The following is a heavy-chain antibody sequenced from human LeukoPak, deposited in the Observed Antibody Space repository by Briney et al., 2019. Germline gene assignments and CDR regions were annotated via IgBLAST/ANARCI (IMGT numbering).Heavy chain of an antibody. CDR1: GFTFSSYG. J-gene: IGHJ6*02. D-gene: IGHD1-26*01. V-gene: IGHV3-30*18. CDR2: ISYDGSNK. CDR3: AKEISSGKYYYYYYGMDV. Sequence: GRSLRLSCAASGFTFSSYGMHWVRQAPGKGLEWVAVISYDGSNKYYADSVKGRFTISRDNSKNTLYLQMNSLRAEDTAVYYCAKEISSGKYYYYYYGMDVWGQGTTVTVSS.